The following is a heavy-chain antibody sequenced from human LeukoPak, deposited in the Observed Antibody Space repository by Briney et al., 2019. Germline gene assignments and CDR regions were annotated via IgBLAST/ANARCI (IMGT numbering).Heavy chain of an antibody. V-gene: IGHV3-23*01. J-gene: IGHJ4*02. D-gene: IGHD3-22*01. CDR3: AKDGESSGYYLFDY. CDR2: ISGSGGST. Sequence: QTGGSLRLSCAASGFTFSSYAMSWVRQAPGKGLEWVSAISGSGGSTYYADSVKGRFTISRDNSKNTLYLQMNSLRAEDTAVYYCAKDGESSGYYLFDYWGQGTLVTVSS. CDR1: GFTFSSYA.